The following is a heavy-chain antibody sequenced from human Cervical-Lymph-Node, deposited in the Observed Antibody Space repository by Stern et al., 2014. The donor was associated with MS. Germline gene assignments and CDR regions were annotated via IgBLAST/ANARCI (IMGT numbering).Heavy chain of an antibody. CDR2: IYTRGST. D-gene: IGHD6-13*01. CDR3: ARDLAAADRTGFVFYYGMDV. J-gene: IGHJ6*02. Sequence: QVQLGQSGPGLVKPSQALSLTCTVSGGSISSSGNYWSWIRQPAGKGLEWIGRIYTRGSTKYNSSLKSRVTISVDTSKNQFSLKLTSVTAADTAVYFCARDLAAADRTGFVFYYGMDVWGPGTTVTVSS. V-gene: IGHV4-61*02. CDR1: GGSISSSGNY.